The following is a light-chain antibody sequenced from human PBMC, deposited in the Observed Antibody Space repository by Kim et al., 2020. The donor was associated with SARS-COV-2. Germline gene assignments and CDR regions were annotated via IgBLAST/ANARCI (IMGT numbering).Light chain of an antibody. J-gene: IGLJ3*02. CDR3: QTWGAGMGV. V-gene: IGLV4-69*01. CDR1: SGHSSYA. CDR2: VNSDGSH. Sequence: QLVLTQSPSASASLGASVKLTCTLSSGHSSYAIAWHQQQPEKGPRYLMKVNSDGSHSKGDGIPDRFSGSSSGAERYLTISSLQSEDEADYYCQTWGAGMGVFGGWTKLTVL.